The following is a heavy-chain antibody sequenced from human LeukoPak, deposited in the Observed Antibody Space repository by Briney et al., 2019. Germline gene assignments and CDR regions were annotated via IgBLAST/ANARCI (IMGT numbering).Heavy chain of an antibody. J-gene: IGHJ3*02. CDR3: ARLKRRLYDFWSGSQGGGLAFDI. Sequence: SETLSLTCAVYGGSFSGYYWSWIRQPPGKGLEWIGEIHHSGSTNYNPSLKSRVTISVDTSKNQYSLKLSSVTAADTAVYYCARLKRRLYDFWSGSQGGGLAFDIWGQGTMVTVSS. D-gene: IGHD3-3*01. CDR1: GGSFSGYY. V-gene: IGHV4-34*01. CDR2: IHHSGST.